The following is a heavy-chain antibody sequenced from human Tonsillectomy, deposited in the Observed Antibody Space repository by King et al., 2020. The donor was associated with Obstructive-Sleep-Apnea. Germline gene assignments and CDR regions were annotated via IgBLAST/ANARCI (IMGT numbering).Heavy chain of an antibody. CDR3: AREPVGGAYYYYGMDV. V-gene: IGHV4-59*01. CDR1: GGSISSYY. D-gene: IGHD3-16*01. CDR2: IYYSGST. Sequence: PLQESGPGLVKPSETLSLTCTVSGGSISSYYWSWIRQPPGKGLEWIGYIYYSGSTNYNPSLKSRVTISVDTSKNQFSLKLSSVTAADTAVYYCAREPVGGAYYYYGMDVWGQGTTVTVSS. J-gene: IGHJ6*02.